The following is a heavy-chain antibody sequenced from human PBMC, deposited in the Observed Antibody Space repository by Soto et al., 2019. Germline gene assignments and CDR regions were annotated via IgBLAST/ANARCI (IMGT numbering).Heavy chain of an antibody. CDR2: IIPIFGTA. V-gene: IGHV1-69*13. J-gene: IGHJ6*02. D-gene: IGHD3-9*01. CDR3: ARRGPYDILTGYRGLLDYYYGMDV. Sequence: SVKVSCKASGGTFSSYAISWVRQAPGQGLEWMGGIIPIFGTANYAQKFQGRVTITADESTSTAYMELSSLRSEDTAVYYCARRGPYDILTGYRGLLDYYYGMDVWG. CDR1: GGTFSSYA.